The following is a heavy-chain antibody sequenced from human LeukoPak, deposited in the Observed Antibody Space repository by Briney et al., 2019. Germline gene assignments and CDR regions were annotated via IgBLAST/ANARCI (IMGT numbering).Heavy chain of an antibody. CDR1: GFTFSSYS. CDR2: ISSSSSYI. D-gene: IGHD1-26*01. CDR3: ARTYSGSLRLVALDI. V-gene: IGHV3-21*01. Sequence: GGSLRLSCAASGFTFSSYSMNWVRQAPGKGLEWVSSISSSSSYIYYADSVKGRFTISRDSAKNSLYLQMNSLRAEDTAVYYCARTYSGSLRLVALDIWGQGTMVTVSS. J-gene: IGHJ3*02.